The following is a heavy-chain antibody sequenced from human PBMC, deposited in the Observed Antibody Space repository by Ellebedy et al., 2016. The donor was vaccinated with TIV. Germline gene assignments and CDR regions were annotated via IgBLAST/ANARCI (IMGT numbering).Heavy chain of an antibody. Sequence: GSLRLSCAASGFTFSSYAMSWVRQAPGKGLEWIGSIYYSGSTYYNPSLKSRVTISVDTSKNQFSLKLSSVTAADTAVYYCAREGGSYYVTKGHYYGMDVWGQGTTVTVSS. V-gene: IGHV4-39*07. D-gene: IGHD1-26*01. CDR1: GFTFSSYA. J-gene: IGHJ6*02. CDR3: AREGGSYYVTKGHYYGMDV. CDR2: IYYSGST.